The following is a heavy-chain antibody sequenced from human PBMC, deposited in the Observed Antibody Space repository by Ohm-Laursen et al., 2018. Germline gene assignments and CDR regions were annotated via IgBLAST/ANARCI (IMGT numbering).Heavy chain of an antibody. CDR3: AALDYDFWSGYSWFDP. V-gene: IGHV1-8*02. J-gene: IGHJ5*02. CDR1: GYTFTAYY. Sequence: ASVKVSCKTSGYTFTAYYMHWVRQATGQGLEWMGWMNPNSGNTGYAQKFQGRVTMTRNTSISTAYMELSSLRSEDTAVYYCAALDYDFWSGYSWFDPWGQGTLVTVSS. CDR2: MNPNSGNT. D-gene: IGHD3-3*01.